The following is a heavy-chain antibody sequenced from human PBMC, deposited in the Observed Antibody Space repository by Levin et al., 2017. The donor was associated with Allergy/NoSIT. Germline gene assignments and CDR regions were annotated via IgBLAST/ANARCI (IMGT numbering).Heavy chain of an antibody. J-gene: IGHJ4*02. Sequence: WASVKVSCKASGYTFSNYGINWVRQAPGQGLEWLGYISAYNGDTNYAQNLQGRVTMTTDTSTSTAYMELRSLRSDDTAVYYCASSGNSTDFDYWGQGTLVTVSS. CDR2: ISAYNGDT. V-gene: IGHV1-18*01. D-gene: IGHD2-2*01. CDR1: GYTFSNYG. CDR3: ASSGNSTDFDY.